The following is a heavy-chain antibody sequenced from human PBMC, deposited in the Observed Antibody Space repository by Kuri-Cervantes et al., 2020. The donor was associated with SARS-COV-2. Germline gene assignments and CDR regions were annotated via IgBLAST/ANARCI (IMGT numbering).Heavy chain of an antibody. CDR2: ITHRGDT. J-gene: IGHJ6*03. V-gene: IGHV4-34*01. CDR1: GGSFSDNH. D-gene: IGHD5-24*01. Sequence: SETLSLTCAVYGGSFSDNHWTWVRQPPGKGLERIGEITHRGDTIYNMSLKSRVTISVDTSKKQFSLDLRSVTAADTAIYYCARGPGYNGYYYMDVWGNGTTVTVSS. CDR3: ARGPGYNGYYYMDV.